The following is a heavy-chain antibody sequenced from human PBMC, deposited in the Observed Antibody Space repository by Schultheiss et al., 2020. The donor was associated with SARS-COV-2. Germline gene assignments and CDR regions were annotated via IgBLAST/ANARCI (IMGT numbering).Heavy chain of an antibody. D-gene: IGHD3-22*01. CDR1: GFTFDDYA. CDR2: ISWNSGSI. V-gene: IGHV3-9*01. J-gene: IGHJ4*02. CDR3: AKDNSTTMI. Sequence: SLKISCAASGFTFDDYAMHWVRQAPGKGLEWVSGISWNSGSIGYADSVKGRFTISRDNAKNSLYLQMNSLRAEDTALYYCAKDNSTTMIWGQGTLVTVSS.